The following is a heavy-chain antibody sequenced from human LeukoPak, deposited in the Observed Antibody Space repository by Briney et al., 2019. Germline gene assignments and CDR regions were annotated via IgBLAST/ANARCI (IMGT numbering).Heavy chain of an antibody. CDR3: ARETCSSTSCYVTN. CDR2: ISGSGGST. Sequence: GGSLRLSCAASGFTVSLYYMTWVRQAPGKGLEWVSGISGSGGSTYYADSVKGRFTISRDNSKNTLYLQMNSLRAEDTAVYYCARETCSSTSCYVTNWGQGTLVTVSS. CDR1: GFTVSLYY. J-gene: IGHJ4*02. V-gene: IGHV3-53*01. D-gene: IGHD2-2*01.